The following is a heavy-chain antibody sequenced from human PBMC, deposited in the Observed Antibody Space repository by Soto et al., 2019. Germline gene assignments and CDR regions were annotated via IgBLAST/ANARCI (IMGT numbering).Heavy chain of an antibody. CDR3: AKNREYYFGSGNYHDAFDM. CDR1: GITFSNYA. V-gene: IGHV3-23*01. CDR2: VSGGGGNA. Sequence: HPGGSLRLSCAASGITFSNYAMSWVRQAPGKGLEWVASVSGGGGNAYYGDSVKGRFTISRDNSKNTLYLQMNSLRAEDTAVYYCAKNREYYFGSGNYHDAFDMWGQGTMVTVSS. J-gene: IGHJ3*02. D-gene: IGHD3-10*01.